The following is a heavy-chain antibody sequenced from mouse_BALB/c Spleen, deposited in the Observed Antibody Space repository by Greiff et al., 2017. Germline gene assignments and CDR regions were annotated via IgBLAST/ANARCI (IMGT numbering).Heavy chain of an antibody. V-gene: IGHV3-6*02. CDR3: AKGDWEGHYYAMDY. Sequence: EVQLQESGPGLVKPSQSLSLTCSVTGYSITSGYYWNWIRQFPGNKLEWMGYISYDGSNNYNPSLKNRISITRDPSKNQFFLKLNSVTTEDTATYYCAKGDWEGHYYAMDYWGQGTSVTVSS. J-gene: IGHJ4*01. CDR2: ISYDGSN. D-gene: IGHD4-1*01. CDR1: GYSITSGYY.